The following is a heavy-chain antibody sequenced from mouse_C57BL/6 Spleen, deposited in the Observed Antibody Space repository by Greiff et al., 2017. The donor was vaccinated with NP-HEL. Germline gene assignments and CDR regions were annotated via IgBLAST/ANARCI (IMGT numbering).Heavy chain of an antibody. Sequence: VQLQQSGAELVKSGASVKLSCKASGYTFTEYTIHWVKQSSGQGLERTGWFYPGSGSIKYNEKFKDKVTLTADKSSSTVYMELSSLTSEDSAVYFCARHEDRALRSNFDYWSQGTTLTVSS. CDR2: FYPGSGSI. CDR3: ARHEDRALRSNFDY. CDR1: GYTFTEYT. V-gene: IGHV1-62-2*01. J-gene: IGHJ2*01. D-gene: IGHD1-1*01.